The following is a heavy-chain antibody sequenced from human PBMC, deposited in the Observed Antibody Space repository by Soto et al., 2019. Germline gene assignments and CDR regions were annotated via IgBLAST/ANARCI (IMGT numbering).Heavy chain of an antibody. V-gene: IGHV4-39*01. CDR2: IYYSGST. D-gene: IGHD5-12*01. Sequence: PSETLSLTCTVSGGSISSSSYYWGWIRQPPGKGLEWIGSIYYSGSTYYNPSLKSRVTISVDTSKNQFSLKLSSVTAADTAVYYCARWEYSGYDYTLPGPPYWGQGTLVTVSS. J-gene: IGHJ4*02. CDR1: GGSISSSSYY. CDR3: ARWEYSGYDYTLPGPPY.